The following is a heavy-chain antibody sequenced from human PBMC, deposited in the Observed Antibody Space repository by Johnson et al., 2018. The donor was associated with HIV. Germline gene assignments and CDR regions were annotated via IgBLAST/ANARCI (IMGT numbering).Heavy chain of an antibody. CDR2: ISGSGGST. Sequence: VQLVESGGGLVQPGWSLRLSCAASGFTFSSYAMSWVRQAPGKGLEWVSAISGSGGSTYYADSVKGRFNISRDNSKNTKYLQMNSRRAEDTAVYYCAKDGSDIVVVPAAPDAFAIWGQGTMVTVS. J-gene: IGHJ3*02. CDR3: AKDGSDIVVVPAAPDAFAI. V-gene: IGHV3-23*04. D-gene: IGHD2-2*01. CDR1: GFTFSSYA.